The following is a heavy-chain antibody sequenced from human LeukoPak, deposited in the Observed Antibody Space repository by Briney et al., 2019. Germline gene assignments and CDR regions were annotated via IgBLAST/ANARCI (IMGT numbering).Heavy chain of an antibody. CDR1: GFTVSSNY. CDR3: ASPVGATTVRAFDI. J-gene: IGHJ3*02. CDR2: IYSCGST. V-gene: IGHV3-53*05. Sequence: GGSLRLSCAASGFTVSSNYMSWVRQAPGKGLEWVSVIYSCGSTYYADSVKGRFTISRDNSKNTLYLQMNSLRAEDTAVYYCASPVGATTVRAFDIWGQGTMVTVSS. D-gene: IGHD1-26*01.